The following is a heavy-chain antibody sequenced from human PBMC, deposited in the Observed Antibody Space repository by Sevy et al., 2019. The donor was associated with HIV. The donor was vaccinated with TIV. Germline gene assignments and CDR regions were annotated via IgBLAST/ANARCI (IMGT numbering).Heavy chain of an antibody. CDR1: GGSISRYS. J-gene: IGHJ3*02. CDR3: ARPGGSSGFGFHFDI. V-gene: IGHV4-59*13. D-gene: IGHD6-13*01. CDR2: MYVSGST. Sequence: SETLSLTCTVSGGSISRYSWSWIRQPPGKGLEWIGSMYVSGSTNYNPSLKRRVTTSIDTSKNQFSLKLSSVTAADTDVYDCARPGGSSGFGFHFDIWGQGTMVTVSS.